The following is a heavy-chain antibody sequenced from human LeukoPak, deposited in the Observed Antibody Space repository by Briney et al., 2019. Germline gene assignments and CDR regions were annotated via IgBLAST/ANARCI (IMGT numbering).Heavy chain of an antibody. Sequence: SVKVSCKASGGTFSSYTISWVRQAPGQGLEWMGRIIPILGIANYAQKFQGRITITADKSTSTAYMELSSLRSEDTAVYYCARDIAAAGTGRAFDIWGQGTMVTVSS. D-gene: IGHD6-13*01. J-gene: IGHJ3*02. CDR3: ARDIAAAGTGRAFDI. V-gene: IGHV1-69*04. CDR1: GGTFSSYT. CDR2: IIPILGIA.